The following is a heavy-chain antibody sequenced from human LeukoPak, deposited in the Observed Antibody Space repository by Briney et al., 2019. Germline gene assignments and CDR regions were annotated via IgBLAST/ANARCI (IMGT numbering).Heavy chain of an antibody. D-gene: IGHD6-6*01. CDR3: ARGSHRFGSSADPVDY. J-gene: IGHJ4*02. CDR2: IYHSGST. Sequence: SETLSLTCTVSGGSISSGGYYWSWIRQPPGKGLEWIGHIYHSGSTYYNPSLKSRVTISVDRSKNQFSLKLSSVTAADTAVYYCARGSHRFGSSADPVDYWGQGTLVTVSS. V-gene: IGHV4-30-2*01. CDR1: GGSISSGGYY.